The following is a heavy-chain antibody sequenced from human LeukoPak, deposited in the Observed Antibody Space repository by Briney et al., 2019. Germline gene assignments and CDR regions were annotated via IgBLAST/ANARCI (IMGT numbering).Heavy chain of an antibody. D-gene: IGHD2-15*01. Sequence: PSETLSLTCTVSGGSISSYYWSWIWQPPGKGLEWIGYIYYSGSTNYNPSLKSRVTISVDTSKNQFSLKLSSVTAADTAVYYCARTYCSGGSCYFDYWGQGTLVTVSS. CDR2: IYYSGST. J-gene: IGHJ4*02. CDR3: ARTYCSGGSCYFDY. V-gene: IGHV4-59*08. CDR1: GGSISSYY.